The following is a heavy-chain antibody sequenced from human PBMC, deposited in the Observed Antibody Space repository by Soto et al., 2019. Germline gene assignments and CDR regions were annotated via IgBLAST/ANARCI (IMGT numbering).Heavy chain of an antibody. CDR2: ISAYNGNT. J-gene: IGHJ3*02. D-gene: IGHD3-22*01. V-gene: IGHV1-18*01. CDR1: GYTFTSYG. Sequence: ASVKVSCKASGYTFTSYGISWVRQAPGQGLEWMGWISAYNGNTNYAQKFQGRVTVTTDTSTSTAYMELRSLRSDDTAVYYCARDVRDSSGPNDAFDIWGQGTMVTVSS. CDR3: ARDVRDSSGPNDAFDI.